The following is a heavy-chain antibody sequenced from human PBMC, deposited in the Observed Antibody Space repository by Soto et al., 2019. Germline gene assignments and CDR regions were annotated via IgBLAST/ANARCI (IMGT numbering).Heavy chain of an antibody. CDR3: ARDSSRVVVAATKYCYYYYGMDV. Sequence: GGSLRLSCAASGFTFSSYAMHWVRQAPGKGLEWVAVISYDGSNKYYADSVKGRFTISRDNSKNTLYLQMNSLRAEDTAVYYCARDSSRVVVAATKYCYYYYGMDVWGQGTTVTVYS. CDR1: GFTFSSYA. D-gene: IGHD2-15*01. CDR2: ISYDGSNK. J-gene: IGHJ6*02. V-gene: IGHV3-30-3*01.